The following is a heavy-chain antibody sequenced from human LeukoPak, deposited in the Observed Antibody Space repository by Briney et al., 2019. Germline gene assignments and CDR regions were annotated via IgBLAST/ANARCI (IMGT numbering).Heavy chain of an antibody. CDR1: GFTVSSNY. Sequence: GGSLRLSCAASGFTVSSNYMSWVRQAPGKGLEWVSVIYSGGSTYYADSVKGRFTISRDNSKDTLYLQMNSLRAEDTAVYYCAREGGTVYFDYWGQGTLVTVSS. D-gene: IGHD3-16*01. CDR2: IYSGGST. J-gene: IGHJ4*02. CDR3: AREGGTVYFDY. V-gene: IGHV3-53*01.